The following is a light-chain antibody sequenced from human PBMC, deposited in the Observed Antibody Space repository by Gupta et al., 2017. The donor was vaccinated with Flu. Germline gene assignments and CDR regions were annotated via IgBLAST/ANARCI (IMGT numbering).Light chain of an antibody. CDR1: SSNIGGHY. J-gene: IGLJ3*02. V-gene: IGLV1-51*02. CDR3: GTWDRSLSAGG. CDR2: EDD. Sequence: QSVSTQPHTESAAPGQRVSISCSGSSSNIGGHYVSLYQHLPGTAPKLLIYEDDKRPSGIPDRFSASKSGTTATLDITGLQAGDEADYFGGTWDRSLSAGGFGGGTKLTVL.